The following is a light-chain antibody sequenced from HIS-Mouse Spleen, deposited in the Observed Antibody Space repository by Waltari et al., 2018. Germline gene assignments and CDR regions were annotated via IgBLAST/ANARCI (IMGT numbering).Light chain of an antibody. J-gene: IGLJ2*01. V-gene: IGLV3-21*02. CDR1: NIGSKS. CDR2: DDS. Sequence: SYVLTQPPSVSVAPGQTARITCGGNNIGSKSVHWYQQKPGQAPVLVGYDDSDRPAGIPGRCSGSNSGNTATLTISRVEAGDEADYYCQVWDSSSDHVVFGGGTKLTVL. CDR3: QVWDSSSDHVV.